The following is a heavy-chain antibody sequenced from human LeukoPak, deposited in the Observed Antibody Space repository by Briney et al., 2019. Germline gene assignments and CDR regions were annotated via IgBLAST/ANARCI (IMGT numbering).Heavy chain of an antibody. CDR3: SRHSAARAFDI. J-gene: IGHJ3*02. Sequence: SETLSLTCTVSGVSIGGYYWSWLRQPPGKGLEWLGYTLHRWTTNYNPSRGGPLTTSVDPSRKQVSLKLSYVTAAGTAVYYCSRHSAARAFDIWVQGTMVTVSS. D-gene: IGHD6-25*01. V-gene: IGHV4-59*08. CDR1: GVSIGGYY. CDR2: TLHRWTT.